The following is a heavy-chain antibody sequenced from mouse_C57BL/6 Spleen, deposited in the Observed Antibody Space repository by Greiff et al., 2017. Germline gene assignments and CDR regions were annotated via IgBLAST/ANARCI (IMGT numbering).Heavy chain of an antibody. Sequence: VQLQQPGAELVMPGASVKLSCKASGYTFTSYWMHWVKQRPGQGLEWIGEIDPSDSYTNYNQKFKGKSTLTVDKSSSTAYMQLSSLTSEGSAVYYCARKWSWYFDVWGTGTTVTVSS. CDR3: ARKWSWYFDV. V-gene: IGHV1-69*01. J-gene: IGHJ1*03. CDR2: IDPSDSYT. D-gene: IGHD1-1*02. CDR1: GYTFTSYW.